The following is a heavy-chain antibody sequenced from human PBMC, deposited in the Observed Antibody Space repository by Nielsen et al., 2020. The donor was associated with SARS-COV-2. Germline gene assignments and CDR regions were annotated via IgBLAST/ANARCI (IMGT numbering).Heavy chain of an antibody. Sequence: GGSLRLSCAASGFTVSSNYMSWVRQAPGKGLEWVSVIYSGGSTYYADSVKGRFTISRDNSKNTLYLQMNSLRPEDTAVYYCARTSRDITIFGVVIRLGYWGQGTLVTVSS. J-gene: IGHJ4*02. CDR2: IYSGGST. V-gene: IGHV3-66*01. CDR1: GFTVSSNY. CDR3: ARTSRDITIFGVVIRLGY. D-gene: IGHD3-3*01.